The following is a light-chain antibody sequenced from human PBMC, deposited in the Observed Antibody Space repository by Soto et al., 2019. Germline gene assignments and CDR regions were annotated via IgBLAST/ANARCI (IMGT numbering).Light chain of an antibody. CDR3: QSYDSSLSGYV. J-gene: IGLJ1*01. Sequence: QSVLTQPPSVSGAPGQRVTISCTGSSSNIGAGYDVHWYQQLPGTAPKLLIHANNIRPSGVPGRFSGSKSGTSASLAITGLQAEDEADYYCQSYDSSLSGYVFGTGTKVTVL. CDR2: ANN. CDR1: SSNIGAGYD. V-gene: IGLV1-40*01.